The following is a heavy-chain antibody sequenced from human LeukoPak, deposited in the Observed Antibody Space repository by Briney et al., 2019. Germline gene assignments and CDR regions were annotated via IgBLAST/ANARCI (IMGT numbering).Heavy chain of an antibody. CDR2: IYYSGST. CDR3: ARLLGYCSGGSCGYWFDP. Sequence: SETLSLTCAVYGGSFSGYYWGWIRQPPGKGLEWIGSIYYSGSTYYNPSLKSRVTISVDTSKNQFSLKLSSVTAADTAVYYCARLLGYCSGGSCGYWFDPWGQGTLVTVSS. D-gene: IGHD2-15*01. V-gene: IGHV4-39*01. J-gene: IGHJ5*02. CDR1: GGSFSGYY.